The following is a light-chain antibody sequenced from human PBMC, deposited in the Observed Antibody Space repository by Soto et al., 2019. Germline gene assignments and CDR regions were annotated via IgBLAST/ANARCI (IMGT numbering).Light chain of an antibody. V-gene: IGKV3-15*01. CDR3: QQYNNWAT. Sequence: EIVMTQSPATLSVSPGERATLSCRASQSVSSNLAWYQQKPGQAPRLLIYGASTRATGIPARFSGSGSGTEFTLTISSLQSEDFAVYYCQQYNNWATYGQGTNVDIK. CDR2: GAS. CDR1: QSVSSN. J-gene: IGKJ1*01.